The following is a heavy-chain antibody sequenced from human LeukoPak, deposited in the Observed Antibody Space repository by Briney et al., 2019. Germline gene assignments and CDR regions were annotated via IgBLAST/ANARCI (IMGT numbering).Heavy chain of an antibody. CDR3: ARDRFQWLVGYGMDV. CDR1: GFTFSSYA. Sequence: PGRSLRLSCAASGFTFSSYAMPWVRQAPGKGLEWVAVISYDGSNKYYADSVKGRFTISRDNSKNTLYLQMNSLRAEDTAVYYCARDRFQWLVGYGMDVWGQGTTVTVSS. V-gene: IGHV3-30-3*01. J-gene: IGHJ6*02. D-gene: IGHD6-19*01. CDR2: ISYDGSNK.